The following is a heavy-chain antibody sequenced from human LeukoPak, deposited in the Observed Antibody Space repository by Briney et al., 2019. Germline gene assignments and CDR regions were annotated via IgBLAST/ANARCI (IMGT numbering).Heavy chain of an antibody. CDR3: ARFNSSSFYFGMDV. V-gene: IGHV3-11*01. J-gene: IGHJ6*02. CDR2: ISSSGITI. D-gene: IGHD6-13*01. Sequence: GGSLRLSCAASGFTFSDYYMSWIRQAPGKGLEWVSYISSSGITIYYADSVKGRFTISRDNAKNSLYLQMNSLRAEDTAVYYCARFNSSSFYFGMDVWGQGTTVTVSS. CDR1: GFTFSDYY.